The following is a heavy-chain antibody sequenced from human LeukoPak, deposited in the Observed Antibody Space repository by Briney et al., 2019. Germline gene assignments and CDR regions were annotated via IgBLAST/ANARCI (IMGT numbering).Heavy chain of an antibody. CDR3: AKFRGSRIQEWYFDY. CDR1: GFTFSTYA. Sequence: GGSLRLSCAASGFTFSTYAMSWVRQAPGKGLEWVSTITKSGGSTYYADSVKGRFTISRDNSKNTLYLQMNSLRAEDTAVYYCAKFRGSRIQEWYFDYWGQGTLVTVSS. J-gene: IGHJ4*02. D-gene: IGHD5-18*01. V-gene: IGHV3-23*01. CDR2: ITKSGGST.